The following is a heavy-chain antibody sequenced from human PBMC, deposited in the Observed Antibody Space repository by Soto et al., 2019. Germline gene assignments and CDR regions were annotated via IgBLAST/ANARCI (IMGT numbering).Heavy chain of an antibody. CDR1: GFTFGYYA. J-gene: IGHJ6*02. CDR2: IRSKAYGGTT. CDR3: TKYTYTSRYAYYGMDV. D-gene: IGHD6-13*01. Sequence: GGSLRLSCTTSGFTFGYYAMIWSRQAPGKGLEWVGVIRSKAYGGTTDYAASVKGRFTISRDDSKSIAYLQMNSLKSEDTGVYYCTKYTYTSRYAYYGMDVWGHGTTVTVSS. V-gene: IGHV3-49*03.